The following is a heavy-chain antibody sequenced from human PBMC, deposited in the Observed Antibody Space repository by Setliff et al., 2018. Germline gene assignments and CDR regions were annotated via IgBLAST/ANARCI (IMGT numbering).Heavy chain of an antibody. V-gene: IGHV1-24*01. CDR3: ARYGAKLAIEE. CDR2: FAPEVGEI. Sequence: GASVKVSCKVSGYSLKDSSMHWVRQVPGKGLEWMGGFAPEVGEIIYAQEFQGRVTMTADTSTDTAYMQVSGLRSEDTAVYFCARYGAKLAIEEWGQGILVTVSS. J-gene: IGHJ4*02. D-gene: IGHD4-17*01. CDR1: GYSLKDSS.